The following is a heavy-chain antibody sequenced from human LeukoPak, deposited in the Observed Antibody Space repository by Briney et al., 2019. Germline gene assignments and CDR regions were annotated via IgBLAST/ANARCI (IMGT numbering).Heavy chain of an antibody. Sequence: PGGSLRLSCAASGFTFSSYVMHWVRQAPGKGLEWVAFIRYDGSNKYYADSVKGRFTISRDNSKNTLYLQMNSLRAEDTAVYYCAKSAVAGTWYYFDYWGQGTLVTVSS. CDR2: IRYDGSNK. V-gene: IGHV3-30*02. CDR1: GFTFSSYV. J-gene: IGHJ4*02. CDR3: AKSAVAGTWYYFDY. D-gene: IGHD6-19*01.